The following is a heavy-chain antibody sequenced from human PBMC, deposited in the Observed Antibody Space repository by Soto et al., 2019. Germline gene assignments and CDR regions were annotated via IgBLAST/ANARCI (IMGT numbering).Heavy chain of an antibody. V-gene: IGHV3-21*01. CDR3: ARGPGFLRPDDYYYGMDV. J-gene: IGHJ6*02. CDR2: ISSSSSYI. CDR1: GFTFSSYS. Sequence: GGSLRLSCAASGFTFSSYSMNWVRQAPGKGLEWVSSISSSSSYIYYADSVKGRFTISRDNAKNSLYLQMNSLRAEDTAVYYCARGPGFLRPDDYYYGMDVWGQGTTVTASS. D-gene: IGHD3-3*01.